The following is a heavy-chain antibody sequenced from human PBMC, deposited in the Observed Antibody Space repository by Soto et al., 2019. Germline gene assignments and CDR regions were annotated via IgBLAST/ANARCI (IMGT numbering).Heavy chain of an antibody. D-gene: IGHD2-2*01. CDR3: TRAVVPAARDAFDI. V-gene: IGHV3-49*03. CDR2: IRSKAYGGTT. J-gene: IGHJ3*02. CDR1: GFTFGDYA. Sequence: LRLSCTASGFTFGDYAMSWFRQAPGKGLEWVGFIRSKAYGGTTEYAASVKGRFTISRDDSKSIAYLQMNSLKTEDTAVYYCTRAVVPAARDAFDIWGQGTMVSVSS.